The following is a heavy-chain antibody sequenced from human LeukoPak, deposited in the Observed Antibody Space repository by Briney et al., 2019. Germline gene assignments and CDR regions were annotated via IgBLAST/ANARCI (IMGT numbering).Heavy chain of an antibody. V-gene: IGHV4-39*07. J-gene: IGHJ4*02. Sequence: SETLSLTCTVSGDSISSSSYYWGWIRQPPGKELEWIGSIFYDGSTYYNPSLKSRLTIFADTSKNQFSLKLSSVTAADTAVYYCARGTPPLLYYYGSGSSSARTYYFDYWGQGTLVTVSS. CDR2: IFYDGST. CDR3: ARGTPPLLYYYGSGSSSARTYYFDY. D-gene: IGHD3-10*01. CDR1: GDSISSSSYY.